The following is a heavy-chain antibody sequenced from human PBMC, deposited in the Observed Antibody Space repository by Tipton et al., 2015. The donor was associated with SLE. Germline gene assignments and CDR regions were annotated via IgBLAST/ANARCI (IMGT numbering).Heavy chain of an antibody. CDR1: GGSISSNY. V-gene: IGHV4-59*08. Sequence: LSLTYSVSGGSISSNYWIWIRQPPGKGLEWIGYISYNGGTNYNPSLKSRVTMSVDTAKNQFSLSLTSVTAADTAVYYCARGMLTWRGAIVGVDVWGQGTTVNVSS. J-gene: IGHJ6*02. D-gene: IGHD2-8*01. CDR3: ARGMLTWRGAIVGVDV. CDR2: ISYNGGT.